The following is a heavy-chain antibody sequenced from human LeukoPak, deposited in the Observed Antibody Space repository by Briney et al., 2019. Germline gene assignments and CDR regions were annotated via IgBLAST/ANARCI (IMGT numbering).Heavy chain of an antibody. V-gene: IGHV1-2*02. D-gene: IGHD5-12*01. CDR3: ARGDESGYDHYYYYGMDV. CDR1: GYTFTGYY. J-gene: IGHJ6*02. CDR2: INPNSGGT. Sequence: ASVKVSCKTSGYTFTGYYMHWVRQAPGQGLEWMGWINPNSGGTNYAQKFQGRVTMTRDTSISTAYMELSRLRSDDTAVYYCARGDESGYDHYYYYGMDVWGQGTTVTVS.